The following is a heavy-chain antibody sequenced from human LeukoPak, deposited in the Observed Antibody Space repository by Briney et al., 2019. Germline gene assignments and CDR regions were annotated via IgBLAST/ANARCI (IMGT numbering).Heavy chain of an antibody. D-gene: IGHD5-24*01. CDR1: GFTFSSYG. V-gene: IGHV3-33*01. J-gene: IGHJ4*02. Sequence: QSGRSLRLSCAASGFTFSSYGMHWVRQAPGKGLEWVAAIWYDGSNKYYADSVKGRFTISRDNSKNTLYLQMNSLRAEDTAVYYCARERDGPPDYWGQGTLVTVSS. CDR2: IWYDGSNK. CDR3: ARERDGPPDY.